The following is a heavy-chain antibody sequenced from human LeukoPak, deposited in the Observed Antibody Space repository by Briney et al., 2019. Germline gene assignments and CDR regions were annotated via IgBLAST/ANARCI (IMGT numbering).Heavy chain of an antibody. CDR1: GFTFSSYG. CDR3: AKDQWLQLLGYFDY. V-gene: IGHV3-30*18. CDR2: ISYDGSNK. J-gene: IGHJ4*02. Sequence: GGSLRLSCAASGFTFSSYGMHWVRQAPGKGLEWVAVISYDGSNKYYAGSVKGRFTISRDNSKNTLYLQMNSLRAEDTAVYYCAKDQWLQLLGYFDYWGQGTLVTVSS. D-gene: IGHD5-24*01.